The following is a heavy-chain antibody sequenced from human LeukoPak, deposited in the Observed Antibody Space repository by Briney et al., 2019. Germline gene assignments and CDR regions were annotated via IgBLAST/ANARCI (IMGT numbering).Heavy chain of an antibody. CDR2: INPNSGDT. J-gene: IGHJ1*01. CDR3: ARGYYDSSDFEYFQH. V-gene: IGHV1-2*02. CDR1: GYTFTSYY. D-gene: IGHD3-22*01. Sequence: ASVKVSCKASGYTFTSYYMHWVRQAPGQGLEWMGWINPNSGDTNFAQKFQGRVTMTRDTSISTVYMELSRLRSDDTAVFYCARGYYDSSDFEYFQHWGQGTLVTVSS.